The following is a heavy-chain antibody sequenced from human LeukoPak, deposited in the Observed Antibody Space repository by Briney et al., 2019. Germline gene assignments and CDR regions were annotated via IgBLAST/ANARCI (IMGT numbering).Heavy chain of an antibody. J-gene: IGHJ6*02. V-gene: IGHV5-10-1*01. D-gene: IGHD3-16*02. Sequence: GESLKISCKGSGYSFTSFWISWVRQMPGKGLEWMGRIDPSDSYTNYSPSFQGHVTISADKPISTAYLQWSSLKASDTAMYYCARHRGSLGGMDVWGQGTTVTVSS. CDR2: IDPSDSYT. CDR1: GYSFTSFW. CDR3: ARHRGSLGGMDV.